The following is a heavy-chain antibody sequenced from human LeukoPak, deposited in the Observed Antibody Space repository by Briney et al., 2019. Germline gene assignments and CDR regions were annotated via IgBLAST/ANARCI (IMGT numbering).Heavy chain of an antibody. Sequence: SETLSLTCTVSGYSISSRNYYWGWIRQPPGKGLEWIGTIYYSGTTYYNPSLKSRVTISVDTSKNQFSLKLSSVTAADTAVYYCARVDGSCSGGSCPSGNWFDPWGQGTLVIVSS. V-gene: IGHV4-39*07. CDR1: GYSISSRNYY. J-gene: IGHJ5*02. D-gene: IGHD2-15*01. CDR2: IYYSGTT. CDR3: ARVDGSCSGGSCPSGNWFDP.